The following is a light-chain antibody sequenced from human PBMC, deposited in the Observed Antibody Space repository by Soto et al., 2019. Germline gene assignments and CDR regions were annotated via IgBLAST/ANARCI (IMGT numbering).Light chain of an antibody. J-gene: IGKJ1*01. Sequence: IVLTQSPGTLSLSPWERATLSCRASQSVSSYLAWYQQKPGQAPRVLIYGASTRATNIPARFSGSGSGTDFTLTISSLQSEDFALYYCQHYNNWPTFGQGTKVDIK. CDR1: QSVSSY. CDR3: QHYNNWPT. CDR2: GAS. V-gene: IGKV3-15*01.